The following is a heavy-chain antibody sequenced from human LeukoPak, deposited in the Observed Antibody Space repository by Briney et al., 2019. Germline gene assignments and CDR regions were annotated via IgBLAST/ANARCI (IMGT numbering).Heavy chain of an antibody. D-gene: IGHD3-10*01. CDR3: ARDARFGELKD. CDR1: GFAFNSYG. J-gene: IGHJ4*02. CDR2: IWYDGSNK. V-gene: IGHV3-33*08. Sequence: PGGSLRLSCAASGFAFNSYGMHWVRQAPGKGLEWVAVIWYDGSNKYDADSVKGRFTISRDNSKNTLYLQMNSLRAEDTAVYYCARDARFGELKDWGQGTLVTVSS.